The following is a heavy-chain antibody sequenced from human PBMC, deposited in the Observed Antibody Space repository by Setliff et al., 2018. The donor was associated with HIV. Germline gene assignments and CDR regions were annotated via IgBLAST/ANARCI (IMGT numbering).Heavy chain of an antibody. CDR2: ISSSSSYT. Sequence: GGSLRLSCAASGFTFSDYYMSWIRQAPGKGLEWVSCISSSSSYTNYADSVKGRFTISRDNSKNTLYLQMNSLRAEDTAVYYCARDVGGGASHWGQGTLVTVSS. CDR1: GFTFSDYY. V-gene: IGHV3-11*06. D-gene: IGHD3-10*01. CDR3: ARDVGGGASH. J-gene: IGHJ4*02.